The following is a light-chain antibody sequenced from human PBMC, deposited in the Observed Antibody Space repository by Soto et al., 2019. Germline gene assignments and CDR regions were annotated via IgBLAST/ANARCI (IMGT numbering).Light chain of an antibody. CDR3: CSYAGSVV. CDR2: DGS. CDR1: SSDVGSYNY. J-gene: IGLJ2*01. Sequence: QSALTQPPSVSGSPGQSVTISCTGTSSDVGSYNYVSWYQQHPGKAPKLMIYDGSKRPSGVPDRFSGSKSGNTASLSISGLQAEDEADYYCCSYAGSVVFGGGTKLTVL. V-gene: IGLV2-11*01.